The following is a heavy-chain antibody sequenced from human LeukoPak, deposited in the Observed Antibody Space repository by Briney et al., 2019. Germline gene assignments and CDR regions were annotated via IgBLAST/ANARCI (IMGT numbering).Heavy chain of an antibody. J-gene: IGHJ3*02. CDR3: AKCSASYYNDAFDI. CDR2: IRGGGAVT. V-gene: IGHV3-23*01. CDR1: GFTFSSHA. Sequence: GGSLRLSCVASGFTFSSHAMTWVRQAPGKGLEWLSYIRGGGAVTRYSDSVKGRFTISRDNSKNTLYLQMNHLRAEDTAIYYCAKCSASYYNDAFDIWGRGTMVTVSS. D-gene: IGHD3-10*02.